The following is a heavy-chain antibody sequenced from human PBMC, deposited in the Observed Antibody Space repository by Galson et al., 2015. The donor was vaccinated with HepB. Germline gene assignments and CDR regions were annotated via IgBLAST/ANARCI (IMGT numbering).Heavy chain of an antibody. V-gene: IGHV5-10-1*01. Sequence: QSGAEVKKPGESLRISCKGSGYKFTSYWINWVRKVPGKGREWMGRIDLADSETNYGPSSQGHVTISVDKSISTAYLQWSSLKASDTAMYYCAGFLGGEFDPWGQGTLVTVSS. D-gene: IGHD7-27*01. CDR1: GYKFTSYW. CDR3: AGFLGGEFDP. J-gene: IGHJ5*02. CDR2: IDLADSET.